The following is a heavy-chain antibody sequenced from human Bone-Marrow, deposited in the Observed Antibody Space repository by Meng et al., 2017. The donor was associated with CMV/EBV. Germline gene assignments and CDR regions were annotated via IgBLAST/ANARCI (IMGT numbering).Heavy chain of an antibody. Sequence: GGSLRLSCAASGFTFSSYGMHWVRQAPGRGLEWVANINQGGSQEYYVDSVKGRFTISKDNANNSLYLQMNSLRAEDTAVYYCNYGWDYYGMDVWGQGTTVTVSS. J-gene: IGHJ6*02. V-gene: IGHV3-7*01. CDR2: INQGGSQE. CDR1: GFTFSSYG. D-gene: IGHD3-10*01. CDR3: NYGWDYYGMDV.